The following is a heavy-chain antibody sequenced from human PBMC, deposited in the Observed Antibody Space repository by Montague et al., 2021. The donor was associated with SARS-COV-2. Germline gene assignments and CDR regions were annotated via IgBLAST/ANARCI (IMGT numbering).Heavy chain of an antibody. Sequence: SRSLSCVASGFTFSSYAMNWVRQAPGKGLEWVSAISGSGGTTYYADSVKGRFTISRDNSKNTLYLQMTSLRAEDTAVYYCAKDLYYYDSTDYYYGFDYWGQGTPVTVSS. J-gene: IGHJ4*02. CDR3: AKDLYYYDSTDYYYGFDY. D-gene: IGHD3-22*01. V-gene: IGHV3-23*01. CDR2: ISGSGGTT. CDR1: GFTFSSYA.